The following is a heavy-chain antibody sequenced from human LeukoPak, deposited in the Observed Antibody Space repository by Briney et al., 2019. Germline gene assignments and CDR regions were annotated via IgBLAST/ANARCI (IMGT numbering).Heavy chain of an antibody. CDR3: ARGGIPDY. CDR1: GGSISSGSYH. V-gene: IGHV4-61*02. CDR2: FHTSGTP. J-gene: IGHJ4*02. D-gene: IGHD2-21*01. Sequence: SETLSLTCTVSGGSISSGSYHWSWIRQPAGKGLEWIGRFHTSGTPIYNPSLKSRVTILVDTSRNQFSLKLTSVTAADTAVYYCARGGIPDYWGQGILVTVSS.